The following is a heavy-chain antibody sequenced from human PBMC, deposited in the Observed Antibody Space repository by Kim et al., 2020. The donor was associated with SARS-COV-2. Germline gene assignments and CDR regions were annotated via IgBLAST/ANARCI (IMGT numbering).Heavy chain of an antibody. CDR3: AKPAWGASRYYFDS. V-gene: IGHV3-23*01. CDR2: ISSRGDTP. D-gene: IGHD3-16*01. CDR1: GFIFSGTA. J-gene: IGHJ4*02. Sequence: GGSLRLSCADSGFIFSGTAMTWVRQAPGKGLEWVAGISSRGDTPYYVDSVRGRCTISRDNSKKTESFQMSSLGVEATAVYYCAKPAWGASRYYFDSSGQG.